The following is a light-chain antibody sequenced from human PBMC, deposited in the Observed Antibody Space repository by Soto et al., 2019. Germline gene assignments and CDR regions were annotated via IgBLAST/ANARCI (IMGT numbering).Light chain of an antibody. V-gene: IGKV1-39*01. Sequence: DIQMTQSPSSLSASVGDRVTITCRASQSISNYLNWYQQKPGKAPKLLIYATSSLQRGVPSRFSGSGSGTDFTLTISSLQPEDFATYYCQQSYSTPIFGPGTKVDIK. CDR1: QSISNY. J-gene: IGKJ3*01. CDR2: ATS. CDR3: QQSYSTPI.